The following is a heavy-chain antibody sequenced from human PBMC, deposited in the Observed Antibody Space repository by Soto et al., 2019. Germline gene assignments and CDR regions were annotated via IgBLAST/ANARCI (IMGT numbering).Heavy chain of an antibody. D-gene: IGHD6-19*01. CDR2: ITGTGGST. Sequence: EVQLLESGGGLVQPGGSLRLSCAASGFTFSSYAMSWVRQAPGKGLEWVSGITGTGGSTYYADSVKGRFTISRDNSKNTLYLQMNSLRAEDTAVYYCAKPRALAGTGYFDYWGQGTLVTVSS. CDR3: AKPRALAGTGYFDY. CDR1: GFTFSSYA. V-gene: IGHV3-23*01. J-gene: IGHJ4*02.